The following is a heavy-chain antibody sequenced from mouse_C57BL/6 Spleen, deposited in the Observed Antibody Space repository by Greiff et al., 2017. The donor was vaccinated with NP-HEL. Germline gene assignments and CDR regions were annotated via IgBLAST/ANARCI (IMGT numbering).Heavy chain of an antibody. Sequence: VQLQESGAELVRPGTSVKMSCKASGYTFTNYWIGWAKQRPGHGLEWIGDIYPGGGYTNYNEKFKGKATLTADKSSSTAYMQFSSLTSEDSAIYYCARFYDGYYFLAYWGQGTLVTVSA. CDR2: IYPGGGYT. V-gene: IGHV1-63*01. D-gene: IGHD2-3*01. J-gene: IGHJ3*01. CDR3: ARFYDGYYFLAY. CDR1: GYTFTNYW.